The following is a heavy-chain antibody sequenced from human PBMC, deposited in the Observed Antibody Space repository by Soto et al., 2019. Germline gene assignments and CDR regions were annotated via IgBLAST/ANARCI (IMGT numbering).Heavy chain of an antibody. J-gene: IGHJ4*02. CDR2: IYYSGST. CDR3: ARGGSSSWYQVDY. V-gene: IGHV4-31*03. D-gene: IGHD6-13*01. Sequence: QVQLQESGPGLVKPSQTLSLTCTVSGGSISSGGYYWSWIRQHPGKGLEWIGYIYYSGSTYYNPSRKSRVTISVDTSKNQFSLKLSSVTAADTAVYYCARGGSSSWYQVDYWGQGTLVTVSS. CDR1: GGSISSGGYY.